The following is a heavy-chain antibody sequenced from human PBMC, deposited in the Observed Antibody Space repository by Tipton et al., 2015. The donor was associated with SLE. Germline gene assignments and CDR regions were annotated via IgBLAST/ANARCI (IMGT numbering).Heavy chain of an antibody. CDR1: GGSLTNYY. CDR2: IYYSGST. J-gene: IGHJ6*03. D-gene: IGHD5-18*01. V-gene: IGHV4-59*04. Sequence: TLSLTCTVSGGSLTNYYWNWIRQSPGKGLEWIGYIYYSGSTYYKPSLKSRVTMSADTSKNQFSLKLTSLTAADTAVYYCVRGGNYGYPSYMDVWGKGTTVTVSS. CDR3: VRGGNYGYPSYMDV.